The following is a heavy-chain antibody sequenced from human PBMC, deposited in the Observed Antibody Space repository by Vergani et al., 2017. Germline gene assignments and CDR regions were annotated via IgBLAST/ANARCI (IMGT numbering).Heavy chain of an antibody. CDR1: GFTFSDYY. J-gene: IGHJ4*02. V-gene: IGHV3-11*06. CDR2: ISSSSSYK. CDR3: ARTGQYCSGGSCYSLDY. Sequence: QVQLVESGGGLVKPGGSLRLSCAASGFTFSDYYMSWIRQAPGRGLEWVSYISSSSSYKNYADSVKGRFTISRDNDKNSLYLQMNSMRAEDTAVYYCARTGQYCSGGSCYSLDYWGQGTLVTVSS. D-gene: IGHD2-15*01.